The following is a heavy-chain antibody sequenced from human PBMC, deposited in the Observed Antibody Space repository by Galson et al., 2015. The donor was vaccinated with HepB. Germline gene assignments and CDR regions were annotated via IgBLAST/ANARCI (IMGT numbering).Heavy chain of an antibody. CDR1: GFPFSSYA. CDR3: AKDLDKYNYGSGSYYAEYFQH. CDR2: ISGSGGST. V-gene: IGHV3-23*01. Sequence: SLRLSCAASGFPFSSYAMSWVRQAPGKGLEWVSAISGSGGSTFYADSVKGRFTISRDSSKNTLYLQMTSLRAEDTAVYYCAKDLDKYNYGSGSYYAEYFQHWGQGTLVTVSS. D-gene: IGHD3-10*01. J-gene: IGHJ1*01.